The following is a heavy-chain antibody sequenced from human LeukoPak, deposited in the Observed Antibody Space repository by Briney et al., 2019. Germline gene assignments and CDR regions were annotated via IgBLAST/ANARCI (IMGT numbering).Heavy chain of an antibody. V-gene: IGHV4-34*01. J-gene: IGHJ5*02. CDR3: ARGRGVVVPAAIRRPNWFDP. CDR2: INHSGST. CDR1: GGSFRGYY. D-gene: IGHD2-2*01. Sequence: PPETLCLTCAVYGGSFRGYYSSWIRQPPGKGLEWIGEINHSGSTTYNPSLKRRVTISVDTSKNQFSLKLSSVTAADTAVYYCARGRGVVVPAAIRRPNWFDPWGQGTLVTVSS.